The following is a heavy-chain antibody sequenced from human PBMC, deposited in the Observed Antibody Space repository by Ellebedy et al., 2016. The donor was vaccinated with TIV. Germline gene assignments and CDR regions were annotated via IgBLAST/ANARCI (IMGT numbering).Heavy chain of an antibody. CDR2: INHSGST. CDR1: GGSFSGYY. Sequence: SETLSLXXAVYGGSFSGYYWSWIRQPPGKGLEWIGEINHSGSTNYNPSLKSRVTISVDTSKNQFSLKLSSVTAADTAVYYCARGPITVTEYYYYYYGMDVWGQGTTVTVSS. D-gene: IGHD4-17*01. V-gene: IGHV4-34*01. J-gene: IGHJ6*01. CDR3: ARGPITVTEYYYYYYGMDV.